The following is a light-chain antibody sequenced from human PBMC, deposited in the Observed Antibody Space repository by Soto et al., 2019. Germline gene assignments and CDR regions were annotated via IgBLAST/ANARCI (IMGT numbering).Light chain of an antibody. V-gene: IGKV1-5*01. CDR1: QDIRSG. J-gene: IGKJ2*01. CDR2: DAS. Sequence: DIQMTQSPSTLSAFVGDRVTITCQTSQDIRSGLAWYQQKPGTAPKLLIYDASVVETGVPSRFRGSKSGTEFTLTISSLQPDDFATYYCQQYNSSWDTFGQGTKLEIK. CDR3: QQYNSSWDT.